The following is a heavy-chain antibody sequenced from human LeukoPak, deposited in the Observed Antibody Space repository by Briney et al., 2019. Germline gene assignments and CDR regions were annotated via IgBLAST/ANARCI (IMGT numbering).Heavy chain of an antibody. Sequence: GGSLRLSCAASGNYWMHWVRQAPGKGLVWVSHINSDGSWTSYADSVKGRFTISKDNAKNTVYLQMNSLRAEDTAVYYCVSFYETFWGRGTLVTVSS. CDR3: VSFYETF. CDR2: INSDGSWT. CDR1: GNYW. J-gene: IGHJ4*02. V-gene: IGHV3-74*01. D-gene: IGHD2/OR15-2a*01.